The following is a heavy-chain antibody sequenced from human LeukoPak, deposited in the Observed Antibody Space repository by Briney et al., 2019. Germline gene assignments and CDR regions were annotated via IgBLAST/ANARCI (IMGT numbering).Heavy chain of an antibody. CDR3: AKFGPVAVAGTVDY. V-gene: IGHV3-23*01. Sequence: GGSLRLSYAASGFTFSSYAMSWVRQAPGKGLEWVSAITSSGGSTYYAASVKGRFTISRDNSKNTLYLQMNSLRAEDTAVYYCAKFGPVAVAGTVDYWGQGTLVTVSS. CDR2: ITSSGGST. J-gene: IGHJ4*02. CDR1: GFTFSSYA. D-gene: IGHD6-19*01.